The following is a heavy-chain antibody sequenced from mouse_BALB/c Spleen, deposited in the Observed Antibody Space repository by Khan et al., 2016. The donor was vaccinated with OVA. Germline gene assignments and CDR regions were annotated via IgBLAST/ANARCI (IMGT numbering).Heavy chain of an antibody. CDR3: ARHRVTSPAAWFAY. D-gene: IGHD2-3*01. CDR1: GFTFSSYG. J-gene: IGHJ3*01. V-gene: IGHV5-6*02. Sequence: EVKLVESGGDLVKPGGSLKLSCEASGFTFSSYGMSWVRQTPDKRLERVATISNGGSYTYYPDSVKGRLTISRNNTKNTLYLQMSSLKSEDTAMYYCARHRVTSPAAWFAYWGQGTLVTVSA. CDR2: ISNGGSYT.